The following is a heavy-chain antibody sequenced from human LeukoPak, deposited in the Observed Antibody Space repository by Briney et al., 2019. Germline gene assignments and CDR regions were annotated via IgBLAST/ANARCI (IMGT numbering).Heavy chain of an antibody. J-gene: IGHJ4*02. CDR2: ISSSGSTI. CDR1: GFTFSSYE. CDR3: ARVRGYDFRFDY. D-gene: IGHD3-3*01. Sequence: GGSLRLSCAASGFTFSSYEMNWVRQAPGKGLEWVSYISSSGSTIYYADSVKGRFTISRDNAKNSLYLQMNSLRAEDTAVYYCARVRGYDFRFDYWGQGTLVTVSS. V-gene: IGHV3-48*03.